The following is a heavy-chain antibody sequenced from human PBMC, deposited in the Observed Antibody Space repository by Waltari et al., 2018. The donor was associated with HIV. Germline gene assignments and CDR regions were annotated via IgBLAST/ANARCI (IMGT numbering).Heavy chain of an antibody. CDR3: TRAQSHVHGLDV. Sequence: QVQLVQSGAELKKSGASVTVSGKPSGYTFTDYYIHWVRQAPGQGLEWMGWININSGGTNFSQKFRGRVTLTRDTSISTAYMQLSSLGSDDTAIYYCTRAQSHVHGLDVWGQGTTVTVSS. CDR1: GYTFTDYY. CDR2: ININSGGT. V-gene: IGHV1-2*02. J-gene: IGHJ6*02.